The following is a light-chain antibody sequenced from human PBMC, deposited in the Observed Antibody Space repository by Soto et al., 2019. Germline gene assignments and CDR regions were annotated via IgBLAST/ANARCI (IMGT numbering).Light chain of an antibody. CDR3: QQRSNLPRGFN. J-gene: IGKJ3*01. V-gene: IGKV3-11*01. CDR2: DAS. CDR1: QSVSSY. Sequence: EIVLTQSPATLSLSPGERATLSCRASQSVSSYLAWYQQKPVQAPRLLIYDASNRATGIPARFSGSGSGTDFTLTISSLEPEDFAVYYCQQRSNLPRGFNFGPGTKVDIK.